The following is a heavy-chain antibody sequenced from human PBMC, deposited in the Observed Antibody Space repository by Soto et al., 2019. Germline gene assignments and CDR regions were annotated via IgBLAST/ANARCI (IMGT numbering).Heavy chain of an antibody. D-gene: IGHD5-18*01. CDR3: AKDPVQLWSSYYFDY. V-gene: IGHV3-30*18. Sequence: GGSLRLSCAASGFTFSSYGMHWVRQAPGKGLEWVAVISYDGSNKYYADSVKGRFTISRDNSKNTLYLQMNSLRAEDTAVYYCAKDPVQLWSSYYFDYWGQGTLVTVSS. CDR2: ISYDGSNK. CDR1: GFTFSSYG. J-gene: IGHJ4*02.